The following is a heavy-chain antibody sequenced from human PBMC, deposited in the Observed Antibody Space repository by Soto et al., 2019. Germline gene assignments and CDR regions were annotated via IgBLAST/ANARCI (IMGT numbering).Heavy chain of an antibody. J-gene: IGHJ1*01. CDR3: AMTAAWASAEYFQH. CDR1: GGSISSYY. V-gene: IGHV4-59*01. Sequence: QVQLQESGPGLVKPSETLSLTCTVSGGSISSYYWSWIRQPPGKGLEWIGYIYYSGSTNYNPSLKRRVTISVDTSKNQFSLKLSSVTAADTAVYYCAMTAAWASAEYFQHWGQGTLVTVSS. CDR2: IYYSGST. D-gene: IGHD1-26*01.